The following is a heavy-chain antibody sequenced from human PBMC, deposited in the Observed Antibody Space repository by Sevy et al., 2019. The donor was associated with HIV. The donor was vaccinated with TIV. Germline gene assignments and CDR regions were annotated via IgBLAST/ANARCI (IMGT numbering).Heavy chain of an antibody. Sequence: SETLSLTCTVSGVSISNYYWAWIRQPPGKGLECVGFSGSTNYNPSLKSRVTTSVDTSKNHFSLKLSSVTVADTAIYYCAGSGPNQYQLDYIDYWGQGTLVTVSS. CDR3: AGSGPNQYQLDYIDY. J-gene: IGHJ4*02. V-gene: IGHV4-59*01. CDR1: GVSISNYY. D-gene: IGHD2-2*01. CDR2: SGST.